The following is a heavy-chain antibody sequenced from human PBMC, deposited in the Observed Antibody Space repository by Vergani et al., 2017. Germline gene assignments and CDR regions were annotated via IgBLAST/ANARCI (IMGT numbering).Heavy chain of an antibody. V-gene: IGHV3-23*01. Sequence: EVHLLESGGGLVQPGGSLRLSCSTSGFTFRSYAMSWVRQPPGKGLEWVSGISGSGSNTYYADSVKGRFTISRDNPKNTLYLQMNSLRAEDTAVYYCAKDPTWLQPYYFDYWGQGTLVTVSS. CDR3: AKDPTWLQPYYFDY. J-gene: IGHJ4*02. CDR1: GFTFRSYA. CDR2: ISGSGSNT. D-gene: IGHD5-24*01.